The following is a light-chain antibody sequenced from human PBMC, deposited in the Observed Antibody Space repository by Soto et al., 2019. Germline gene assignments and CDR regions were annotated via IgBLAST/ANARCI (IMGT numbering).Light chain of an antibody. CDR1: QGISSW. CDR3: QQANGFPPFT. V-gene: IGKV1D-12*01. J-gene: IGKJ2*01. Sequence: DLQMTQSPSSVSASVGDRVTITCRASQGISSWLAWYQQKPGKAPKLLIYAASSLRSGVPSMFSGRVSGRDFALTISRLRPEDFATYYCQQANGFPPFTFGQGTKLEIK. CDR2: AAS.